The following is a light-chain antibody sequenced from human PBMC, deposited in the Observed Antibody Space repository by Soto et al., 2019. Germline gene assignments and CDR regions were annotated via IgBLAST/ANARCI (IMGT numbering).Light chain of an antibody. J-gene: IGKJ4*01. Sequence: DIQMTQSPPSLSASVGDRVTISCRASQGISNYVAWYQQKPGKVPKLLIDAASTLQSGVPSRFSGSGSGTDFTLTISRLQPEDVETYYCQKYNSVPTFGGGTKVEIK. CDR3: QKYNSVPT. CDR1: QGISNY. V-gene: IGKV1-27*01. CDR2: AAS.